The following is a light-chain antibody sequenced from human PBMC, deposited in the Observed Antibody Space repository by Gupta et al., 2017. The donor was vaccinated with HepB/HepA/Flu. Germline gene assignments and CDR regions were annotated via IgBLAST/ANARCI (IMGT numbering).Light chain of an antibody. CDR3: QQYGSSPLFT. CDR2: GAS. J-gene: IGKJ3*01. Sequence: ETVLTQSPGTLSLSPGERATLSCRTSQNISRSYLAWYQQKPGQAPRLLIYGASSRATGIPDRFSGSGSGTDFTLTISRLEPEEFAVYYCQQYGSSPLFTFGPWTKVDIK. CDR1: QNISRSY. V-gene: IGKV3-20*01.